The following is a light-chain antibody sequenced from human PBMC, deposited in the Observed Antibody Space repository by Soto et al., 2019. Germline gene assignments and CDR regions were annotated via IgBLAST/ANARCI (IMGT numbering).Light chain of an antibody. CDR2: DAS. CDR1: QDISKW. V-gene: IGKV1-5*01. CDR3: QQYDSFPWT. Sequence: DIQMTQSPSTLSASVGDRVAITCRASQDISKWLAWYQQKPGKPPKLLIYDASGLDSGVPSRFSGSGYGTEFTLPISGLPPEDFATFYCQQYDSFPWTFGPGTKVDIK. J-gene: IGKJ1*01.